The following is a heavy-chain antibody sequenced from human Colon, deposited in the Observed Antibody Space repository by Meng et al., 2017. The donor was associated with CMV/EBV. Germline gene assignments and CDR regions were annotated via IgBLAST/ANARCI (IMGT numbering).Heavy chain of an antibody. V-gene: IGHV4-39*01. CDR1: GASISSSQYY. J-gene: IGHJ4*02. Sequence: SETLSPTCSVSGASISSSQYYWGWIRQPPGKGLEWIASIYHSGSTYYNPSLKSRVTISVDTSKNRFSLKLSSVTAADTAVYYCARRETRIDDSSGYWGWGQGTRVTVSS. D-gene: IGHD3-22*01. CDR2: IYHSGST. CDR3: ARRETRIDDSSGYWG.